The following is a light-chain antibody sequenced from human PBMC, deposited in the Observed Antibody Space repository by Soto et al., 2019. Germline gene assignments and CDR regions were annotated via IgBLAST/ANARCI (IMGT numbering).Light chain of an antibody. J-gene: IGKJ5*01. CDR2: TAS. CDR1: QSISSY. CDR3: QQSYSNSVT. Sequence: DIQMTQSPFSLSASVGDRVTITCRAGQSISSYLNWYQQKPGKAPRLLIYTASSLQSGVPSRFSGSGSGTDFTLTISSLQPEDFATYYCQQSYSNSVTFGQGTRLEIK. V-gene: IGKV1-39*01.